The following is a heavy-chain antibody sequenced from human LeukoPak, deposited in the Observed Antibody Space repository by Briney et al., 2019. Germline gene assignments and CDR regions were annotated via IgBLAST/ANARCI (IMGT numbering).Heavy chain of an antibody. D-gene: IGHD6-13*01. CDR2: INHSGST. CDR3: ARVMNLGIADTNWFDP. V-gene: IGHV4-34*01. Sequence: PSETLSLTCAVYGGSFSGYYWNWIREPPGKGLEWIGEINHSGSTSYNPSLKSRVTISVDTSKNQFSLRLSSVTAADTAVYYCARVMNLGIADTNWFDPWGQGTLVTVSS. CDR1: GGSFSGYY. J-gene: IGHJ5*02.